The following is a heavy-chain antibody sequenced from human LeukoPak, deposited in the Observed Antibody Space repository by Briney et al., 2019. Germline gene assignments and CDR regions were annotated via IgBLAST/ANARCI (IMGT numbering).Heavy chain of an antibody. J-gene: IGHJ3*02. D-gene: IGHD1-26*01. Sequence: GGSLSLSCGASGFTFSSYRIHWVRQAPGKGLVWVSGFKNDGSSTSYADSVKGRFTTSGDNAKNTLYLQMSSLRVEDTAVYYCARVRGPNCELLNFAFDIWGQGTTVVVST. CDR3: ARVRGPNCELLNFAFDI. V-gene: IGHV3-74*01. CDR2: FKNDGSST. CDR1: GFTFSSYR.